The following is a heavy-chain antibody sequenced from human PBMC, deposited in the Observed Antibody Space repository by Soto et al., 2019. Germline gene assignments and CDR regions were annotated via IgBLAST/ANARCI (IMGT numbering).Heavy chain of an antibody. Sequence: QVHLVQTRAKVKKPGASVKVSCKGSGYTFTSYGITWVRQAPGQGLEWMGWISAHNGNTDYAQKLQGRATVTRDTSTSTAYMELRSLRSDDTAVYYCARGRYGDYWGQGALVTVSS. CDR3: ARGRYGDY. D-gene: IGHD1-1*01. CDR1: GYTFTSYG. CDR2: ISAHNGNT. V-gene: IGHV1-18*01. J-gene: IGHJ4*02.